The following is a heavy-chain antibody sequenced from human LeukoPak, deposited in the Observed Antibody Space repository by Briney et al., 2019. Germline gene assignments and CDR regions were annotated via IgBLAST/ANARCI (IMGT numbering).Heavy chain of an antibody. J-gene: IGHJ4*02. Sequence: PGRSLRLSCAASGFTFSSYAMHWVRQAPGKGLEWVAVISYDESNKYYADSVKGRFTISRDNSKNTLYLQMNSLRAEDTAVYYCARGLAVGLMDYWGQGTLVTVSS. CDR3: ARGLAVGLMDY. CDR1: GFTFSSYA. D-gene: IGHD6-19*01. CDR2: ISYDESNK. V-gene: IGHV3-30-3*01.